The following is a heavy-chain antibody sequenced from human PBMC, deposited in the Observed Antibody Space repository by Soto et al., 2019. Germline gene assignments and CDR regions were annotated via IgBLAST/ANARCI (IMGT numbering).Heavy chain of an antibody. CDR3: ARAWLPMVRGVIAWYFDL. V-gene: IGHV4-30-2*01. CDR2: IDHSGST. J-gene: IGHJ2*01. D-gene: IGHD3-10*01. CDR1: GGSISSGGYS. Sequence: QLQLQESGSGLVKPSQTLSLTCAVSGGSISSGGYSWSWIRQPPGKGLEWIGYIDHSGSTYYNPSLKSRVTISVDRSKNQFSLKLSSVTGADAAVYYCARAWLPMVRGVIAWYFDLWGRGTLVTVSS.